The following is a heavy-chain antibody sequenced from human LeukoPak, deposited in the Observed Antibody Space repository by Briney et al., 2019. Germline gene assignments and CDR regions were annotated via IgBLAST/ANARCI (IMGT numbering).Heavy chain of an antibody. V-gene: IGHV4-39*01. CDR2: TYYSGST. Sequence: PSETLSLTCTVSGGSISSSSYYWGWIRQPPGKGLEWIGSTYYSGSTYYNPSLKSRVTISVDTSKNQFSLKLGSVTAADTAVYYCARRQEIWGAYWFDPWGQGTLVTVSS. J-gene: IGHJ5*02. CDR3: ARRQEIWGAYWFDP. CDR1: GGSISSSSYY. D-gene: IGHD3-16*01.